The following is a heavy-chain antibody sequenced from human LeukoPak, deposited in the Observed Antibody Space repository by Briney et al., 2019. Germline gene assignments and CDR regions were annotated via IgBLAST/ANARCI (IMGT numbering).Heavy chain of an antibody. D-gene: IGHD3-10*01. CDR1: GFTFSSYG. V-gene: IGHV3-33*01. Sequence: GRSLRLSCAASGFTFSSYGKHWVRQAPGKGLEWVAVIWYDGSNKYYADSVKGRFTISRDNSKNTLYLQMNSLRAEDTAVYYCARVAYGSGSYPYWGQGTLVTVSS. CDR3: ARVAYGSGSYPY. CDR2: IWYDGSNK. J-gene: IGHJ4*02.